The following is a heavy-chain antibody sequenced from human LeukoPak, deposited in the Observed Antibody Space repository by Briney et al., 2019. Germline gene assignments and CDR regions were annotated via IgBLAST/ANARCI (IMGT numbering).Heavy chain of an antibody. D-gene: IGHD4-17*01. CDR1: GFTFSSYD. CDR2: IGTAGDT. Sequence: QTGGSLRLSCAASGFTFSSYDMHWVRQATGKGLEWVSAIGTAGDTYYPGSVKGRFTISRENAKNSLYLQMNSLRAGDTAVYYCARATTVMSYFDYWGQGTLVTVSS. V-gene: IGHV3-13*01. J-gene: IGHJ4*02. CDR3: ARATTVMSYFDY.